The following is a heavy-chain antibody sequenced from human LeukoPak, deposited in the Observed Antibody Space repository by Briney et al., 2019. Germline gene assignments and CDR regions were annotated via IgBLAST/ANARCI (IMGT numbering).Heavy chain of an antibody. CDR3: ARGTWSSSIDY. V-gene: IGHV4-30-4*01. CDR1: GVSISSGDYY. D-gene: IGHD6-6*01. CDR2: IYYSGST. J-gene: IGHJ4*02. Sequence: SSETLSLTCTVSGVSISSGDYYWSWIRQPPGKGLEYIGYIYYSGSTYYNPSLKSRITKSVDTSKNQFSLKLSSVTAADTAVYYCARGTWSSSIDYWGQGTLVTVSS.